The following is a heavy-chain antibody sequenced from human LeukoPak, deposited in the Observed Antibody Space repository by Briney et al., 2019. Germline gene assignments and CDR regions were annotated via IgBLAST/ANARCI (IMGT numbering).Heavy chain of an antibody. J-gene: IGHJ4*02. CDR2: IIENGGET. Sequence: GGSLRLSCAASGFTFNKFAMSWVRQAPGKGLEWVSGIIENGGETYYADSVKGRFTISRDTSKNTLYMQMNNLRVEDTAVYYCVKGFHFDWWGQGTLVTVSS. V-gene: IGHV3-23*01. CDR1: GFTFNKFA. CDR3: VKGFHFDW.